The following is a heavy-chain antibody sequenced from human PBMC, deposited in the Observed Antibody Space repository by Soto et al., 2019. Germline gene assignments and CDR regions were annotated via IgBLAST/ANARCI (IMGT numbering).Heavy chain of an antibody. D-gene: IGHD6-19*01. J-gene: IGHJ4*02. CDR1: GFTFSSYT. CDR2: ISSDSSYI. CDR3: ARDPGAGNSY. Sequence: EVQLVESGGGLVKPGGSLRLSCAASGFTFSSYTMNWVREAPGKGLEWVSYISSDSSYIYYADSVKGRFTISRDNAKNSLFLQMNSLRAEDTAVYYCARDPGAGNSYWGQGTLVTVSS. V-gene: IGHV3-21*01.